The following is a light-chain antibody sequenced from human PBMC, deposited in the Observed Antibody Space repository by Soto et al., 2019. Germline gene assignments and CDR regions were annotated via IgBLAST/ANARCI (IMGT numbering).Light chain of an antibody. CDR1: QSVNNN. CDR3: QQYNDWPYT. CDR2: GAS. Sequence: EIVITQSPATLSVSPGERATLSCRASQSVNNNLAWYQQKPGQAPSLLIYGASTRATVIPARFSGSGSGTEFTLTISSLQSEALAIYYCQQYNDWPYTFGQGTKLEIK. V-gene: IGKV3-15*01. J-gene: IGKJ2*01.